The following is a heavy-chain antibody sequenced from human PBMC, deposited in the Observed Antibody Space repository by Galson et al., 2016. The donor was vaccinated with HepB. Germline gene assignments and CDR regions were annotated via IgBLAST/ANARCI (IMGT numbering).Heavy chain of an antibody. CDR1: GGSVSSDNYF. D-gene: IGHD6-13*01. J-gene: IGHJ5*02. V-gene: IGHV4-61*01. Sequence: SETLSLTCSVSGGSVSSDNYFWSWIRQPPGKGLEWIGFIYDSGRTNYNPSLKSRVTISVDTSKNQFSLKLSSVSAADTAVYYCARRVVEAAGMSWFDPWGQGTLVTVSS. CDR3: ARRVVEAAGMSWFDP. CDR2: IYDSGRT.